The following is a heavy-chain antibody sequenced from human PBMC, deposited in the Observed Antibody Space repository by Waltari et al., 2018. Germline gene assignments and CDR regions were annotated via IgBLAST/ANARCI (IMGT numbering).Heavy chain of an antibody. CDR1: GFPFSASW. D-gene: IGHD1-26*01. CDR2: INPDGSET. Sequence: EVQVVESGGGLVHPGGSLRLSCAAPGFPFSASWMHWVRQVPGKGLLWISRINPDGSETNYADSVKGRFTISRDNAKNTVFLEMSSLKAEDTAIYYCAKDGNRGSRSLDPWGQGTLVTVSS. V-gene: IGHV3-74*01. J-gene: IGHJ5*02. CDR3: AKDGNRGSRSLDP.